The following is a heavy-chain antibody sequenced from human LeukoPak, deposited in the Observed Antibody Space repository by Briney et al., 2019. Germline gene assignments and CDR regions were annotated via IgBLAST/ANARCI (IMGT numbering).Heavy chain of an antibody. CDR1: GFTFSSYC. Sequence: GGSLRLSCAASGFTFSSYCMSWVRQAPGKGLEWVANIKQDGSEKYYVDSVKGRFTISRDNAKNSLYLQMNSLRAEDTAVYYCARDTMVDAFDIWGQGTIVTVSS. D-gene: IGHD3-10*01. J-gene: IGHJ3*02. CDR3: ARDTMVDAFDI. CDR2: IKQDGSEK. V-gene: IGHV3-7*01.